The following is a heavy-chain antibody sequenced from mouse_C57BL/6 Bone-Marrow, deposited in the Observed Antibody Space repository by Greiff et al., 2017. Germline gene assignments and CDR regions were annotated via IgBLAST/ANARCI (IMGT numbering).Heavy chain of an antibody. CDR2: IPPNSGST. CDR3: ARGNYGGVAY. Sequence: QVQPQQPGAELVKPGASVKLSCKASGYTFTSYWMHWVKQRPGQGLEWIGMIPPNSGSTNYNEKFKSKATLTVDKSSSTAYMQLSSLTSEDSAVYYCARGNYGGVAYWGQGTLVTVSA. J-gene: IGHJ3*01. V-gene: IGHV1-64*01. D-gene: IGHD2-1*01. CDR1: GYTFTSYW.